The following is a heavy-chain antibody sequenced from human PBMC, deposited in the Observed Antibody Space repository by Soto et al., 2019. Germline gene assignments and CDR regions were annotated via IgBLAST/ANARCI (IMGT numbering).Heavy chain of an antibody. CDR1: DSTFRSYS. V-gene: IGHV3-21*01. CDR3: ARGGRGYTTDDTFDI. D-gene: IGHD2-2*02. CDR2: ISSGSSVI. Sequence: EVQLVESGGGLVKPGESLRLSCVASDSTFRSYSMNWVRQAPGRGLEWVTIISSGSSVIFYADSMKGRFTISRDNAKTSLSLQMNSLRAEDTAVYYCARGGRGYTTDDTFDIWGQGTMVTVSS. J-gene: IGHJ3*02.